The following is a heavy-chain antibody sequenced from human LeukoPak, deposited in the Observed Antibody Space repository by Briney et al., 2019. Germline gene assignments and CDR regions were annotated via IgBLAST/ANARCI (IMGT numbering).Heavy chain of an antibody. CDR1: GYTFTGYY. Sequence: SVKVSCKASGYTFTGYYMHWVRQAPGQGLEWMGRIIPILGIANYAQKFQGRVTITADKSTSTAYMELSSLRSEDTAVYYCARDQVLRFFGYGMDVWGQGTTVTVSS. CDR3: ARDQVLRFFGYGMDV. CDR2: IIPILGIA. J-gene: IGHJ6*02. V-gene: IGHV1-69*04. D-gene: IGHD3-3*01.